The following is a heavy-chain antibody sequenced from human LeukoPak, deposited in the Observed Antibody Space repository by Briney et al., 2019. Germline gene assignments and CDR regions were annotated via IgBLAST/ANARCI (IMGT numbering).Heavy chain of an antibody. CDR3: ATLAGYYFDY. CDR1: GGTFSSYA. J-gene: IGHJ4*02. D-gene: IGHD6-19*01. CDR2: FDPEDGET. Sequence: ASVKVSCKASGGTFSSYAISWVRQAPGQGLEWMGGFDPEDGETIYAQKFQGRVTMTEDTSTDTAYMELSSLRSEDTAVYYCATLAGYYFDYWGQGTLVTVSS. V-gene: IGHV1-24*01.